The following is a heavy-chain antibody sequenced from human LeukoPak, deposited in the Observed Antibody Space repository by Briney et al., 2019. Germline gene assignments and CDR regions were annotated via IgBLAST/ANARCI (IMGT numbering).Heavy chain of an antibody. CDR1: GFTFSSYG. J-gene: IGHJ5*02. CDR2: ISYDGSNK. Sequence: GGSLRLSCAASGFTFSSYGMNWVRQAPGKGLEWVAVISYDGSNKYYADSVKGRFTISRDNSKNSLYLQMNSLRAEDTAVYYCAKDPGYSSGWSNFDPWGQGTLVTVSS. V-gene: IGHV3-30*18. D-gene: IGHD6-19*01. CDR3: AKDPGYSSGWSNFDP.